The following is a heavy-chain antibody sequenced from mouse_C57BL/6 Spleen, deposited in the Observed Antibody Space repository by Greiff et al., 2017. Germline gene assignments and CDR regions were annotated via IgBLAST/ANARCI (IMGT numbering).Heavy chain of an antibody. Sequence: VQLQESGPGLVKPSQSLSLTCSVTGYSITSGYYWNWIRQFPGNKLEWMGYISYDGSNNYNPSLKNRISITRDTSKNQFFLKLNSVTTEDTATYYCARGGDYDLFDYWGQGTTLTVSS. CDR1: GYSITSGYY. D-gene: IGHD2-4*01. CDR2: ISYDGSN. CDR3: ARGGDYDLFDY. V-gene: IGHV3-6*01. J-gene: IGHJ2*01.